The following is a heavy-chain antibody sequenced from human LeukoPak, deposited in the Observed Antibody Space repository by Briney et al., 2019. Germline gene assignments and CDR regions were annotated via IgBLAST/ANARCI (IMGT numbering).Heavy chain of an antibody. CDR3: ARIFKRYYYDSSGYSAFDP. CDR2: IYYSGST. CDR1: GGSISSSSYY. J-gene: IGHJ5*02. D-gene: IGHD3-22*01. Sequence: SETLSLTCTVSGGSISSSSYYWGWIRQPPGKGLEWIGSIYYSGSTYYNPSLKSRVTISVDTSKNQFSLKLSSVTAADTAVYDCARIFKRYYYDSSGYSAFDPWGQGTLVTVSS. V-gene: IGHV4-39*01.